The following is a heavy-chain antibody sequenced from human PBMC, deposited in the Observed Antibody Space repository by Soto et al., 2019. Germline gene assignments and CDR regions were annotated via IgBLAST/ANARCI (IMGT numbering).Heavy chain of an antibody. CDR2: IYWDDDK. V-gene: IGHV2-5*02. CDR3: AHSRYSRSSFDY. J-gene: IGHJ4*02. Sequence: SGPTLVNPTQTLTLTRTFSGFSLTSNDVGVGWIRQPPGKALEWLALIYWDDDKRYSPSLKSRLTITKDTSKNQVVLRMTNMDPVDTATYYCAHSRYSRSSFDYWSQGTLVTVSS. CDR1: GFSLTSNDVG. D-gene: IGHD6-6*01.